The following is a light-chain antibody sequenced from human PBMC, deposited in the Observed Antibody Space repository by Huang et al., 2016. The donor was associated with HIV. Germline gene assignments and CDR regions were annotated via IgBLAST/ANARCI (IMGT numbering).Light chain of an antibody. J-gene: IGKJ4*01. CDR1: QSIGTN. V-gene: IGKV3-15*01. Sequence: IILTQSPATLSVSPGEGATLSCRARQSIGTNLAWYQQGPGQAPRLLVYGASPRATGVPVRVSGSGSGTQFNLTLSSLQSEDFATYYCQHYSNWPPLTFGGGTKV. CDR2: GAS. CDR3: QHYSNWPPLT.